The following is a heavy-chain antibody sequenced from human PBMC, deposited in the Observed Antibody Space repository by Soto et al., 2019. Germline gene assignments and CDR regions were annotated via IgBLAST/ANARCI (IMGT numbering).Heavy chain of an antibody. V-gene: IGHV1-2*02. CDR2: IGPESGAT. CDR1: GYTFTGHY. D-gene: IGHD1-26*01. Sequence: ASVKVSCKASGYTFTGHYIHWVRQAPEQGPEWMGEIGPESGATRYAQKFQGRVTMTRDTSITTVYMELKNLSPDDTDVYYCGRGRSGQIVVFYWGQGTPVTV. J-gene: IGHJ4*02. CDR3: GRGRSGQIVVFY.